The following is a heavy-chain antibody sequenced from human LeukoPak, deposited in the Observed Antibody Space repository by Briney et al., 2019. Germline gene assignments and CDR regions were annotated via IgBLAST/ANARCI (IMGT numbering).Heavy chain of an antibody. CDR2: IYYSGST. J-gene: IGHJ4*02. D-gene: IGHD3-3*01. V-gene: IGHV4-39*01. Sequence: SETLSLTCTVSGGSISSSSYYWGWIRQPPGKGLEWIGSIYYSGSTYYNPSLKSRVTISVDTSKNQFSLKLSSVTAADTAVYYCARHRTSPWGRFLEWLPFDYWGQGTLVTVSS. CDR3: ARHRTSPWGRFLEWLPFDY. CDR1: GGSISSSSYY.